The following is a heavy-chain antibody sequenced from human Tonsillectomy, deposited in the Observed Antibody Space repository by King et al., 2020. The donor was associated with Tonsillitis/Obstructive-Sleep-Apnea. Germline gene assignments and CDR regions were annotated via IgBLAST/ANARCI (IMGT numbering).Heavy chain of an antibody. CDR3: ARAYCSSTSCYRGAFDI. V-gene: IGHV4-31*03. CDR2: IYYSGST. CDR1: GDSISSGNYY. D-gene: IGHD2-2*01. Sequence: QLQESGPGLVKPSQTLSLTCTVSGDSISSGNYYWRWIRQHPGKGLEWIGYIYYSGSTYYNPSLKSRVTISVDTSKNQFSLKLSSVTAADTAVYYCARAYCSSTSCYRGAFDIWGQGTMVTVSS. J-gene: IGHJ3*02.